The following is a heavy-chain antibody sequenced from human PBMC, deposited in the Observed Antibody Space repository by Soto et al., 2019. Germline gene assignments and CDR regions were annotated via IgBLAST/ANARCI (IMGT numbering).Heavy chain of an antibody. J-gene: IGHJ3*02. CDR1: GGTFSSYA. V-gene: IGHV1-69*13. CDR3: ARAADKSWELHNNDAFDI. D-gene: IGHD1-26*01. CDR2: IIPIFGTA. Sequence: RASVKVSCKASGGTFSSYAISWVRQAPGQGLEWMGGIIPIFGTANYAQKFQGRVTITADESTSTAYMELSSLRSEDTAVYYCARAADKSWELHNNDAFDIWGQGTMVTVSS.